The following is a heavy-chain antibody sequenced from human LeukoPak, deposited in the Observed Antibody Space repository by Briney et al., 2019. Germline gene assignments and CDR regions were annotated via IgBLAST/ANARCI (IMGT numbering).Heavy chain of an antibody. Sequence: NPSETLSLTCIVSGDSISGKYWSWIRRPAGKGLEWLGRIYSRGTTDYSPSLMSRVTMSLDTSKNHISLRLRSVTAADTAVYYCARLDILVPRAVEWFDPWGQGTVVTVSS. V-gene: IGHV4-4*07. CDR2: IYSRGTT. CDR1: GDSISGKY. D-gene: IGHD2-2*01. CDR3: ARLDILVPRAVEWFDP. J-gene: IGHJ5*01.